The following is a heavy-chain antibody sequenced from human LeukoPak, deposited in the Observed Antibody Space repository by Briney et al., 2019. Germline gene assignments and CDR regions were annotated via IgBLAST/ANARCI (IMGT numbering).Heavy chain of an antibody. CDR1: GGSISSYY. D-gene: IGHD1-26*01. V-gene: IGHV4-4*07. CDR3: ARDRSSRWELLPFDS. J-gene: IGHJ4*02. CDR2: IYTSGST. Sequence: SETLSLTCTVSGGSISSYYWSWIRQPAGKGLEWIGRIYTSGSTNYNPSLKSRVTISVDTSKNQFSLKLSSVTAADTAVYYCARDRSSRWELLPFDSWGQGTLVTVSS.